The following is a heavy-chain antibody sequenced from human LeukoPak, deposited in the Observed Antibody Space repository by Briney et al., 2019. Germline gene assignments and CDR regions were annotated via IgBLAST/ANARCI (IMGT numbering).Heavy chain of an antibody. V-gene: IGHV3-7*01. J-gene: IGHJ6*03. CDR1: GFTFSSYW. CDR3: ARENGYYDSSGYYYRHYYYYYMDV. Sequence: PGGSLRLSCAASGFTFSSYWMSWVRQAPGKGLEWVANIKQDGSEKYYVDSVKGRFTISRDNAKNSLYLQMNSLRAEDTAVYYCARENGYYDSSGYYYRHYYYYYMDVWGKGTTVTVSS. D-gene: IGHD3-22*01. CDR2: IKQDGSEK.